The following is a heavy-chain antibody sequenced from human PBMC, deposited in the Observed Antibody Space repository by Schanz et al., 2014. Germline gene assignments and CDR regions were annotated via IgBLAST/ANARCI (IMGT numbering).Heavy chain of an antibody. V-gene: IGHV3-21*02. D-gene: IGHD3-22*01. CDR1: GFTFSSYS. J-gene: IGHJ5*02. CDR3: VRDERISSGVWFDP. Sequence: EVQLVESGGGLVKPGGSLRLSCAASGFTFSSYSLAWVRQAPGKGLEWVSFISTGRYLYYADSVKGRFTISRDNARNMVFLQMSSLRADDTAVYYCVRDERISSGVWFDPWGQGTLVTVSS. CDR2: ISTGRYL.